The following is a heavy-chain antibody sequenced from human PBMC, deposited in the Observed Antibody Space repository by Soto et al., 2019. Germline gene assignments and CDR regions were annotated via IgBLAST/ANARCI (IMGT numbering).Heavy chain of an antibody. V-gene: IGHV3-23*01. J-gene: IGHJ4*02. D-gene: IGHD5-18*01. CDR2: ISGSGGST. CDR1: GFTFSSHA. Sequence: LRLSCAASGFTFSSHAMSWVRQAPGKGLEWVSAISGSGGSTYYADSVKGRFTISRDNSKNTLYLQMNSLRAEDTAVYYCANQDTAMVTSFDYWGQGTLVTVSS. CDR3: ANQDTAMVTSFDY.